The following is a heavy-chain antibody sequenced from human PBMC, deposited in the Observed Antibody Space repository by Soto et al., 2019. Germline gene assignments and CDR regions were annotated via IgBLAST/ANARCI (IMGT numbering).Heavy chain of an antibody. J-gene: IGHJ6*02. CDR1: GGTFSNSG. D-gene: IGHD4-4*01. V-gene: IGHV1-69*13. CDR2: IIPIFDTT. Sequence: SVKVSCKASGGTFSNSGISWVRQAPGQGLEWMGGIIPIFDTTNYAQKLQGRITIIADESTNTVYMELSNLRSADTGVYYCARGPTVSVYWYYYGMDVWGQGTTVTVSS. CDR3: ARGPTVSVYWYYYGMDV.